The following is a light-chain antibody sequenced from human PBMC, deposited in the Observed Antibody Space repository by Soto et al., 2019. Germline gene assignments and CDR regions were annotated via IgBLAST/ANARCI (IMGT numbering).Light chain of an antibody. V-gene: IGKV3D-15*01. J-gene: IGKJ1*01. CDR3: LQYNGYYRT. CDR2: GAS. CDR1: QIVNNK. Sequence: IVMTQSPATLSVSPGERATLSCRASQIVNNKLAWYQQKPGQAPRLLIYGASNRATGIPDRFSGSGSGTTFTLTISSLQSDDFATYYCLQYNGYYRTFGQGTKVDI.